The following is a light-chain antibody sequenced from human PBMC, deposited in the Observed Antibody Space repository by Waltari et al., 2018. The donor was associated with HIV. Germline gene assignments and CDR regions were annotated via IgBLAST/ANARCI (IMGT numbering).Light chain of an antibody. J-gene: IGKJ1*01. CDR1: QRVRTY. CDR3: QQSYNFPWT. V-gene: IGKV1-39*01. CDR2: AAS. Sequence: DIQMTQAPSSLSASVVDRVTITCRASQRVRTYLNWYQQRAGRAPKHHTYAASNLQTVVPSRFSGSGSGTDFTLTISSLQPEDFATYYCQQSYNFPWTFGQGTKVEI.